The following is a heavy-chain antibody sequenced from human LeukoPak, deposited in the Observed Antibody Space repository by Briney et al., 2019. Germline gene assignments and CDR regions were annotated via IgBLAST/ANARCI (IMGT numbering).Heavy chain of an antibody. CDR1: GFTFSAYA. J-gene: IGHJ4*02. D-gene: IGHD1-1*01. CDR3: VKITSVTGGDC. V-gene: IGHV3-64D*09. Sequence: GGSLRLSCSASGFTFSAYAMYWVRQAPGKGMQYVSGISSNGGSSFYADSVKGRFTIARDNSKNTLYLQMSSLRAEDTAVYYCVKITSVTGGDCWGQGTRLTVSS. CDR2: ISSNGGSS.